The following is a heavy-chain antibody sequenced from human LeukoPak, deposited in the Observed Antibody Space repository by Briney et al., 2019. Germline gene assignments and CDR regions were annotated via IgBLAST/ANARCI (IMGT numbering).Heavy chain of an antibody. D-gene: IGHD3-3*01. CDR1: NVSISSGSHY. J-gene: IGHJ4*02. V-gene: IGHV4-61*02. CDR3: ARFYYDFWSGYSDY. CDR2: IYAGGRS. Sequence: SQTLSLTCTVSNVSISSGSHYWNWIRQPAGKGLEWIGRIYAGGRSNYNPSLRSRVTISVDTSKNQFSLRLSSVTATDTGVYYCARFYYDFWSGYSDYWGQGTLVTVSS.